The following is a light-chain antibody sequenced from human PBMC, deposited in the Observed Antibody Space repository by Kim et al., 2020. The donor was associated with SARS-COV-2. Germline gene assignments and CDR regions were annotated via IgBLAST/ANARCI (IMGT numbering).Light chain of an antibody. CDR3: IQSLLTPWT. V-gene: IGKV2-28*01. J-gene: IGKJ1*01. CDR2: YGA. CDR1: QSLLNRGGNNL. Sequence: ERASSSCRSRQSLLNRGGNNLLAWCLQRPGQAPQLLVYYGAIRASGVLDRFSGSGSGKDFTLKISRVEAEDVGVYYCIQSLLTPWTLGQGTKLEI.